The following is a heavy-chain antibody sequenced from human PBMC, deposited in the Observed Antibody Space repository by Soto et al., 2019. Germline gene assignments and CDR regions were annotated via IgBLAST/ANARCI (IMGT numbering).Heavy chain of an antibody. J-gene: IGHJ6*02. V-gene: IGHV3-33*01. Sequence: QVQLVESGGGVVQPGRSLRLSCAASGFTFSSYGMHWVRQAPGKGLEWVAVMWYDGSNKYYADSVKGRFTISRDNSKNTMDLRMYSPTAVDTAVYYCATELPFGAPPDGYGMDVWRQGTTVTLSS. CDR2: MWYDGSNK. D-gene: IGHD3-10*01. CDR3: ATELPFGAPPDGYGMDV. CDR1: GFTFSSYG.